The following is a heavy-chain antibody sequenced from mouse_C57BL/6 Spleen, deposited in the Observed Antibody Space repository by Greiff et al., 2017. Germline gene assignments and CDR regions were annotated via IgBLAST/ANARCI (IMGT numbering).Heavy chain of an antibody. V-gene: IGHV5-17*01. D-gene: IGHD1-3*01. J-gene: IGHJ4*01. CDR2: ISSGSSTI. Sequence: EVQGVESGGGLVKPGGSLKLSCAASGFTFSDYGMNWVRPATEKGLEWVAYISSGSSTIYYADTVKGRFTISRDNAKNTRFLQMTSLRSEDTAMYYCMNSSPYYAIDYWGQGTSVTVAS. CDR1: GFTFSDYG. CDR3: MNSSPYYAIDY.